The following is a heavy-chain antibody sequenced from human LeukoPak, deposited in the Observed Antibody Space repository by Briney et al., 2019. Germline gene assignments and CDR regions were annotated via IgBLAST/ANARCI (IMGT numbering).Heavy chain of an antibody. J-gene: IGHJ3*02. CDR3: ARDKGTIWNSQNDPFDI. CDR1: GFTFSSYA. V-gene: IGHV3-30*10. Sequence: GGSLRLSCAASGFTFSSYAMHWVRQAPGKGLEWVAVISYDGSKAYYRDSVKGRFTMSRDNSENTLFLQMNGLRGEDTAVYYCARDKGTIWNSQNDPFDIWGQGTMVTVSS. D-gene: IGHD1-7*01. CDR2: ISYDGSKA.